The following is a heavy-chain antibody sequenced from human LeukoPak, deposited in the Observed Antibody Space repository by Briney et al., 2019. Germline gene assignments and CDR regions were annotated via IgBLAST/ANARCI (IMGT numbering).Heavy chain of an antibody. CDR3: ARGRAIDV. D-gene: IGHD2-21*01. V-gene: IGHV3-7*01. J-gene: IGHJ4*02. CDR2: IKQDESEI. Sequence: GGSLRLSCVASGFTFTNNWMTWVRQAPGKGLEWVANIKQDESEIYYVDSVKGRFTIYRDNARNLVYLQMNSLRVGDTAVYYCARGRAIDVWGQGTQVTVAA. CDR1: GFTFTNNW.